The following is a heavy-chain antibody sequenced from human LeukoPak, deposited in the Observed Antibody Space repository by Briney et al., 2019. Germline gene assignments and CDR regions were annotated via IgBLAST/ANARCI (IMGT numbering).Heavy chain of an antibody. V-gene: IGHV3-30*03. CDR2: ISYDGSNK. CDR3: ARDLPGELGRGVFDN. Sequence: PGRSLRLSCAASGFTFSSYGMHWVRQAPGKGLEWVAVISYDGSNKYYADSVKGRFTISRDNAKNSLYLQMNTLRVDDTAVYYCARDLPGELGRGVFDNWGQGTMVTVSS. J-gene: IGHJ3*02. CDR1: GFTFSSYG. D-gene: IGHD1-1*01.